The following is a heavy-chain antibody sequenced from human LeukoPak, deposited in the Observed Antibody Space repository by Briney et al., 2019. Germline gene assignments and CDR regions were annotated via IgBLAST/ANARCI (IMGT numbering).Heavy chain of an antibody. J-gene: IGHJ4*02. D-gene: IGHD2-15*01. CDR1: GESFGAYY. CDR2: INHSGST. V-gene: IGHV4-34*01. CDR3: ARVSSGVYFDY. Sequence: PSETLSLTCAVYGESFGAYYWSWIRQPPGKGLEWIGEINHSGSTNYNPSLKSRVTLSVDTSKNQFSLNLTSVTAADTAVYYCARVSSGVYFDYWGQGTLVTVSS.